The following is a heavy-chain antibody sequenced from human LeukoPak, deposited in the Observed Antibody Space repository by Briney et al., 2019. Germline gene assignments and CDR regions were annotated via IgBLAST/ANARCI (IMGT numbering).Heavy chain of an antibody. CDR3: ARDLDLII. CDR2: IYSGGST. J-gene: IGHJ3*02. Sequence: PGGSLRLSCAASGFTVSSNYMSWVRQTPGKGLEWVSVIYSGGSTHYADSVKGRFTISRDNSKNTLYLQMNSLRAEDTAVYYCARDLDLIIWGQGTMVTVSS. V-gene: IGHV3-66*01. D-gene: IGHD3-3*01. CDR1: GFTVSSNY.